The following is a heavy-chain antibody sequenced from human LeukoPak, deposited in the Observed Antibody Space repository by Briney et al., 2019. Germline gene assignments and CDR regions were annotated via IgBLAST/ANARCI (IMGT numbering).Heavy chain of an antibody. CDR1: RHTFTSYY. V-gene: IGHV1-8*03. D-gene: IGHD5-12*01. CDR2: MNTKRGHT. J-gene: IGHJ4*02. Sequence: GHSVNASCKASRHTFTSYYIKWVRHATRRGREWVGWMNTKRGHTVYTQKFQGRHTITRNTSISTAYREVGSLRSEHPAVSYCGRSRSIVATIGYWGQGTLVTVSS. CDR3: GRSRSIVATIGY.